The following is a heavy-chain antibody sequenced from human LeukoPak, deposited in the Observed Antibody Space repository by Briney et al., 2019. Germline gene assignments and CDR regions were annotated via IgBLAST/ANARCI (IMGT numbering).Heavy chain of an antibody. V-gene: IGHV3-23*01. J-gene: IGHJ3*01. Sequence: GGSLRLSCAASGFTFNNYAMNWVRQAPGKGLEWVSYIRGGGSNTRYSDCVKGRFIISRDNSKNTLYLQMNSLRAEDTAIYYCAKCSASYSNDAFDVWGRGTMVTVSS. CDR3: AKCSASYSNDAFDV. D-gene: IGHD3-10*02. CDR1: GFTFNNYA. CDR2: IRGGGSNT.